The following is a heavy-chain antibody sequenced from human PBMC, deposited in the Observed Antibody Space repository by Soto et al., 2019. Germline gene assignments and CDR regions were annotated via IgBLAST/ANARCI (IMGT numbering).Heavy chain of an antibody. D-gene: IGHD1-26*01. CDR2: IYYSGST. Sequence: QVQLQESGPGLVKPSQTLSLTCTVSGGSISSGGYYWSWIRQHPGKGLEWIGYIYYSGSTFYNPSLXTXVXXSVDTSQNQFPLKLSSVTAAGTAVCYCAGIYSGSPGGTVRYWGQGTLVTVSS. CDR1: GGSISSGGYY. CDR3: AGIYSGSPGGTVRY. V-gene: IGHV4-31*03. J-gene: IGHJ4*02.